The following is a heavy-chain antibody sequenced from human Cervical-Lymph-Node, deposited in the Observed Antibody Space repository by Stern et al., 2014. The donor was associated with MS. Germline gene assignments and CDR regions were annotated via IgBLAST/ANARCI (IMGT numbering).Heavy chain of an antibody. CDR1: GCSFSSGDFS. CDR2: IYYSGIT. Sequence: QVQLHASGPGLVKPSQSLSLTFTVSGCSFSSGDFSWIWILHPPVLDLVCIVYIYYSGITYYNPSLKSRVNISVDTAKNQFSLKLSTVTAADTAVYYCARVLPQNYYDSSGYYHDAFDIWGQGTMVTVSS. D-gene: IGHD3-22*01. CDR3: ARVLPQNYYDSSGYYHDAFDI. J-gene: IGHJ3*02. V-gene: IGHV4-30-4*01.